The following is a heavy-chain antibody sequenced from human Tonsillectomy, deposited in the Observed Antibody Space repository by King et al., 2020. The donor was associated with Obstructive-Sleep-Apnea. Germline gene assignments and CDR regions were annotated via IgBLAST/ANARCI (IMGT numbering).Heavy chain of an antibody. J-gene: IGHJ5*02. CDR3: ARLLWFGELHWFDP. V-gene: IGHV4-59*08. D-gene: IGHD3-10*01. Sequence: QLQESGPGLVKPSETLSLTCTVSGGSISSHYCRWIRQPPGKGLEWIGNIYYSGSTNNNPSLRSRVTISVDTSQRQISLKLSAVTAADTAVYYCARLLWFGELHWFDPWGQGTLVTVSS. CDR2: IYYSGST. CDR1: GGSISSHY.